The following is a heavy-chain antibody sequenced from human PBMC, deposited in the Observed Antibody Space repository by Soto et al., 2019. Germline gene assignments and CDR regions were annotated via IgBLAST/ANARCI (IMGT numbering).Heavy chain of an antibody. CDR2: IIPIFGTA. CDR3: ASPTMDYYYYSGMDV. V-gene: IGHV1-69*14. J-gene: IGHJ6*02. Sequence: QVQLVQSGAEVKKPGSSVKVSCKASGGTFSSYAISWVRQAPGQGLEWMGGIIPIFGTANYAQKFQGRVTITAEKATSTAYMELSSLRSDDTAVYYCASPTMDYYYYSGMDVWGQGTTVTVSS. D-gene: IGHD3-10*01. CDR1: GGTFSSYA.